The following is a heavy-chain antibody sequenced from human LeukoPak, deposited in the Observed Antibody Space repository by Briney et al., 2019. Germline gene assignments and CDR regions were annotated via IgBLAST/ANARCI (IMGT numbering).Heavy chain of an antibody. D-gene: IGHD1-26*01. CDR3: AKDGEVGATGNFDY. Sequence: GGSLRLSCAASGFTFSSYGMHWVRPAPGKGLEWVAVIWYDGSNKYYADSLKGRFTISRDNSKNTLYLQMNSLRAEDTAVYYCAKDGEVGATGNFDYWGQGTLVTVSS. V-gene: IGHV3-33*06. CDR1: GFTFSSYG. J-gene: IGHJ4*02. CDR2: IWYDGSNK.